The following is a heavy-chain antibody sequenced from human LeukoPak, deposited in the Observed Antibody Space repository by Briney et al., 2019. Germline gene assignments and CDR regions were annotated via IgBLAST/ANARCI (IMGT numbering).Heavy chain of an antibody. CDR1: GGSISGSSYY. V-gene: IGHV4-39*01. Sequence: SETLSLTCTVSGGSISGSSYYWGWLRQPPGKGLEWLGSIYYSGSTYYNPSLKSRVTISVDTSKNQFSLKLSSVTAADPAVYYCARHYSKAAKARNTPTSNWFDPWGQGTLVTVSS. CDR2: IYYSGST. CDR3: ARHYSKAAKARNTPTSNWFDP. D-gene: IGHD6-13*01. J-gene: IGHJ5*02.